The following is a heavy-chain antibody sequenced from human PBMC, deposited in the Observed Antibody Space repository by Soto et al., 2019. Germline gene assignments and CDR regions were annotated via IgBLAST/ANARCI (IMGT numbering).Heavy chain of an antibody. CDR2: INPNSGGT. CDR1: GYTFTGYY. V-gene: IGHV1-2*04. D-gene: IGHD4-4*01. J-gene: IGHJ4*02. Sequence: QVQLVQSGAEVKKPGASVKVSCKASGYTFTGYYMHWVRQAPGQGLEWMGWINPNSGGTNYAQKFQGWVTMTRDTSLSTAYIELSRLRSDDTAAYYCARDLFPKPQTDYSNYDFLFDYWGQGTLVTVSS. CDR3: ARDLFPKPQTDYSNYDFLFDY.